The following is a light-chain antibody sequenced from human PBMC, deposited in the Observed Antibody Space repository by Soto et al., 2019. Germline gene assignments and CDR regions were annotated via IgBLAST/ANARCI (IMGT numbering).Light chain of an antibody. CDR2: KTS. CDR1: QTISSW. CDR3: QQYYNLPRT. J-gene: IGKJ4*01. Sequence: IKMTQSPSSLSASVGDRVTITCRASQTISSWLAWYQQKPGKAPKLLIYKTSTLHSGVPSRFSGSGSGTEFTLTITSLQPEDIATYYCQQYYNLPRTFGGGTKVDVK. V-gene: IGKV1-5*03.